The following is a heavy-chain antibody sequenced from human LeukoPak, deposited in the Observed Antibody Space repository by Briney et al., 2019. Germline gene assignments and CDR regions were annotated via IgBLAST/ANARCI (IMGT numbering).Heavy chain of an antibody. CDR3: AKYGGSGWVIDN. D-gene: IGHD6-19*01. Sequence: PSETLPLTCTVSGGSISSYYWTWIRQPPGKGLEWIGYIYYTGATSYNPSLKSRVTISVDTSKNQFSLKVTSVTTADTAVYYCAKYGGSGWVIDNWGQGTLVTVSS. J-gene: IGHJ4*02. V-gene: IGHV4-59*08. CDR2: IYYTGAT. CDR1: GGSISSYY.